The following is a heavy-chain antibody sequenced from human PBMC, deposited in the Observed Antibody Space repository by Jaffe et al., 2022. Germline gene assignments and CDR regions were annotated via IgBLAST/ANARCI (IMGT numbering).Heavy chain of an antibody. J-gene: IGHJ4*02. CDR3: SYTTGWYYFDY. Sequence: QVQLVESGGGVVQRGGSLRLSCAASGFTFSTYDMHWVRQAPGKGLEWVAFIRFDGTIKNYPDSVKGRFTISRDNSKNTLYLQMSSLRAEDTAVYYCSYTTGWYYFDYWGQGTLVTVSS. D-gene: IGHD6-19*01. CDR2: IRFDGTIK. V-gene: IGHV3-30*02. CDR1: GFTFSTYD.